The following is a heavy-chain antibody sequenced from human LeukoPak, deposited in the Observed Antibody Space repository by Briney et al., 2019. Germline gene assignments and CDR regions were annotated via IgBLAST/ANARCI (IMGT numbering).Heavy chain of an antibody. CDR3: AKDLALAGTGGGFDV. CDR1: GFTFTTYA. D-gene: IGHD6-19*01. V-gene: IGHV3-23*01. J-gene: IGHJ3*01. CDR2: ISGGGDKT. Sequence: PGGSLRLSCAASGFTFTTYAINWVRQAPGKGREWVSGISGGGDKTYYADSVNGRFTISRDNSKNTVSLQMSSLRAEDTALYYCAKDLALAGTGGGFDVWGQGTRVAVSS.